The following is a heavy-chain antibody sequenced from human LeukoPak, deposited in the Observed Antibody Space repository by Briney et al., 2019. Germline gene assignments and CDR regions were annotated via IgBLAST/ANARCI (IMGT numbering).Heavy chain of an antibody. J-gene: IGHJ4*02. CDR3: AKLLPAPGDS. Sequence: PGGSLRLSCAASGFTFSSYGMHWVRQAPGKGLGWVAFIRCDGSNKYYADSVKGRFTISRDNSKNTLYLQMNSLRAEDTAVYYCAKLLPAPGDSWGQGTLVTVSS. V-gene: IGHV3-30*02. CDR2: IRCDGSNK. D-gene: IGHD2-2*01. CDR1: GFTFSSYG.